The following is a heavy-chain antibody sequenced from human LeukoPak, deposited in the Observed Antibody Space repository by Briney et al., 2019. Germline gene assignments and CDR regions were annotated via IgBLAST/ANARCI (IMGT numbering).Heavy chain of an antibody. CDR2: MNPNSGNT. Sequence: ASVKVSCKASGYTFTSYDINWVRQATGQGLEWLGWMNPNSGNTGYAQKFQGRVTMNRDTSSNTAYMDPSRLRSEDTAVYFCARDSERWLQWPWGQGTLVTVSS. CDR1: GYTFTSYD. V-gene: IGHV1-8*01. J-gene: IGHJ4*02. CDR3: ARDSERWLQWP. D-gene: IGHD5-24*01.